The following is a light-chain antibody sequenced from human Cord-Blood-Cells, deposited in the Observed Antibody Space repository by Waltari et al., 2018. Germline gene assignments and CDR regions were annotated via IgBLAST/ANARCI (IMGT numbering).Light chain of an antibody. Sequence: QSVLTQPPSVSGAPGQRVTISCTGSSSNIGAGYDVHWYQQLPGTAPKLLIYGDSNRPSWVPDRFSGSKFGTSASLAITVLQAEDEADYYGQSYDSSLSGSVFGGGTKLAV. CDR1: SSNIGAGYD. CDR3: QSYDSSLSGSV. V-gene: IGLV1-40*01. J-gene: IGLJ3*02. CDR2: GDS.